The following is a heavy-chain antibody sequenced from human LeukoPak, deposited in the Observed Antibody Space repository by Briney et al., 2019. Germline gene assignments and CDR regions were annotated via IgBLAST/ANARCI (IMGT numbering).Heavy chain of an antibody. CDR3: ARGALWLDYYYYMDV. CDR1: GFTFSSYA. V-gene: IGHV3-30-3*01. Sequence: PGGSLRLSCAASGFTFSSYAMHWVRQAPGKGLEWVAVISYDGSNKYYADSVKGRFTISRDNSKNTLYLQMNSLRAEDTAVYYCARGALWLDYYYYMDVWGKGTTVTVSS. J-gene: IGHJ6*03. D-gene: IGHD5-18*01. CDR2: ISYDGSNK.